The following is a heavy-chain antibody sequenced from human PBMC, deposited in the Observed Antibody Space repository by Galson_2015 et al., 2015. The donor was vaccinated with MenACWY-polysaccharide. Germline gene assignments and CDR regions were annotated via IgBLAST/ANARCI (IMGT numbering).Heavy chain of an antibody. CDR2: INNDGTST. J-gene: IGHJ6*02. CDR1: GFTFRSHD. V-gene: IGHV3-74*01. Sequence: SLRLSCAVSGFTFRSHDMNWVRQAPGKGLVWVSCINNDGTSTKYADSVKGRFTISRDNAEKTLYLQMNSLRAEDTAVYYCARGNYYAMEVWGQGTTVTV. CDR3: ARGNYYAMEV.